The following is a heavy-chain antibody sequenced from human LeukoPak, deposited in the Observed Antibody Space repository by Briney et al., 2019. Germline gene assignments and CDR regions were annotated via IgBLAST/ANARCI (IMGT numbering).Heavy chain of an antibody. V-gene: IGHV3-48*03. CDR3: ARDLAYGSGSS. D-gene: IGHD3-10*01. J-gene: IGHJ4*02. Sequence: GGSLRLSCAASGFTFSSYEMNWVRQAPGKGLEWVSYISSSGSTIHYADSVKGRFTISRDNAKNSLYLQMNSLRAEDTAVYYCARDLAYGSGSSWGQGTLVTVSS. CDR2: ISSSGSTI. CDR1: GFTFSSYE.